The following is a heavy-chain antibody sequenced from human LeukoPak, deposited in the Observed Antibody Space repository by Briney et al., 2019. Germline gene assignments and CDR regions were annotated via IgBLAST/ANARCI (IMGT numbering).Heavy chain of an antibody. Sequence: GGSLRLSCAASGFTFSTYWMHWVRQAPGKGLVWVSLINSDGGVTNYADSVKGQFTISRDNAKNTLYLQMNSLRVEDTAVYYCTRGGSSPDYWGQGTLVTVSS. J-gene: IGHJ4*02. D-gene: IGHD6-6*01. CDR2: INSDGGVT. V-gene: IGHV3-74*01. CDR1: GFTFSTYW. CDR3: TRGGSSPDY.